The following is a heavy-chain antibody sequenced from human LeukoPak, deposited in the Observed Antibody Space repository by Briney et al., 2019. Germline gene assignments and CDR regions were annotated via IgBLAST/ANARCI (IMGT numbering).Heavy chain of an antibody. CDR2: IYYSGST. CDR3: ARDRGLGGGYGGNAS. D-gene: IGHD4-23*01. Sequence: ASQTLSLTCTVSGGSISSGDYYWSWIRQPPGKGLEWIGYIYYSGSTYYNPSLKSRVTISVDTSKNQFSLKLSSVTAADTAVYYCARDRGLGGGYGGNASWGQGTLVTVSS. CDR1: GGSISSGDYY. J-gene: IGHJ4*02. V-gene: IGHV4-30-4*01.